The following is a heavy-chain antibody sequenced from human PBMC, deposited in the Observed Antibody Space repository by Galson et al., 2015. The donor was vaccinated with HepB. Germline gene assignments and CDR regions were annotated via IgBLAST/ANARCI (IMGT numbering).Heavy chain of an antibody. CDR2: ISGSGGST. D-gene: IGHD6-19*01. J-gene: IGHJ4*02. CDR3: AKDPNDHIAVAGTIDY. CDR1: GFTFSSYA. V-gene: IGHV3-23*01. Sequence: SLRLSCAASGFTFSSYAMSWVRQAPGKGLEWVSAISGSGGSTYYADSVKGRFTISRDNSKNTLYLQMNSLRAEDTAVYYCAKDPNDHIAVAGTIDYWGQGTLVTVSS.